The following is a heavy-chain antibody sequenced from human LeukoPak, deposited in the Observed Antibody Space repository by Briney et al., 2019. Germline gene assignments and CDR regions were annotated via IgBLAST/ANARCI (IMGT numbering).Heavy chain of an antibody. V-gene: IGHV4-59*01. CDR3: TREPDTVIAGV. J-gene: IGHJ4*02. CDR2: ISYSGST. CDR1: GGSINNYY. D-gene: IGHD2/OR15-2a*01. Sequence: SETLSLTCTVSGGSINNYYWGWIRQPPGKGLEWIGYISYSGSTDYNPSLKSRVTISVDTSNNQFSLVLTSVTAAETAVYYCTREPDTVIAGVWGQGTLVTVSS.